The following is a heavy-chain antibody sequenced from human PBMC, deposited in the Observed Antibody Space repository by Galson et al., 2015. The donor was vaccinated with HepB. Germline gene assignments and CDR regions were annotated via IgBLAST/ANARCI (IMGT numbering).Heavy chain of an antibody. V-gene: IGHV1-69*13. D-gene: IGHD3-22*01. J-gene: IGHJ3*02. Sequence: SVKVSCKASGGTFSSYAISWVRQAPGQGLEWMGGIIPIFGTANYAQKFQGRVTITADESTSTAYMELSSLRSEDTAVYYCAREDYYDSKAFDIWGQGTMVTVSS. CDR1: GGTFSSYA. CDR2: IIPIFGTA. CDR3: AREDYYDSKAFDI.